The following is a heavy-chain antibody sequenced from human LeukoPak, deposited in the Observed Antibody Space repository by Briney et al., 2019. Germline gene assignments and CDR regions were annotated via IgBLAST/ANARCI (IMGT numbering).Heavy chain of an antibody. CDR3: ATSSSSWYRGWD. Sequence: GGSLRLSCAASGFTFSSYAMSWVRQAPGKGLEWASAISGSGGSTYYADSVKGRFTISRDNSKNTLYLQMNSLRAEDTGVYFCATSSSSWYRGWDWGQGILVTVSS. V-gene: IGHV3-23*01. CDR1: GFTFSSYA. CDR2: ISGSGGST. J-gene: IGHJ4*02. D-gene: IGHD6-13*01.